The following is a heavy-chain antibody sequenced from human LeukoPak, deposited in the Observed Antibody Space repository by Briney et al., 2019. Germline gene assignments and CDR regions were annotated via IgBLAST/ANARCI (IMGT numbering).Heavy chain of an antibody. CDR2: IKKDGSEK. V-gene: IGHV3-7*01. CDR3: ARLLGYDFWSGYYKVYYYNGMDA. Sequence: GGSLRLSCEASGFTLSSYWMSWVRQAPGKGLEWVANIKKDGSEKYYVDSVKGRFTISRDNAKNSLYLQMNSLRVEDTAVYYCARLLGYDFWSGYYKVYYYNGMDAWDQGTTVTVSS. J-gene: IGHJ6*02. D-gene: IGHD3-3*01. CDR1: GFTLSSYW.